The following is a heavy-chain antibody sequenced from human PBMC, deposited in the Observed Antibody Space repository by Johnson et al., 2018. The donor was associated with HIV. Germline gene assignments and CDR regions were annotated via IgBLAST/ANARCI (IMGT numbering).Heavy chain of an antibody. Sequence: EVQLVESGGGLVPPGGSLRLSCAASGFTFSNAWMSWVRQAPGKGLEWIGRIKSKTDGGTTDHAAPVKGRFTISRDDSKNSLYMQMNSLKTEDTAVYYCALSYSLDAFDIWGQGTMVTVSS. CDR3: ALSYSLDAFDI. J-gene: IGHJ3*02. CDR1: GFTFSNAW. V-gene: IGHV3-15*01. D-gene: IGHD2-21*01. CDR2: IKSKTDGGTT.